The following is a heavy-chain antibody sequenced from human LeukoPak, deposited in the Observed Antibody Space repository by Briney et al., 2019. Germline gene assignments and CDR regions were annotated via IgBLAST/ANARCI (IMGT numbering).Heavy chain of an antibody. J-gene: IGHJ4*02. CDR1: GFTFTTNG. CDR3: ASEDSRFDY. CDR2: ISGSGDAA. Sequence: GGSLSLSCAASGFTFTTNGMSWVRQPQAKGLERVSVISGSGDAASYEDSVKGRCAISSDNSTNKVSLQKNSLRAAATTTYYCASEDSRFDYWGQGTLVTVSS. V-gene: IGHV3-23*01. D-gene: IGHD5-18*01.